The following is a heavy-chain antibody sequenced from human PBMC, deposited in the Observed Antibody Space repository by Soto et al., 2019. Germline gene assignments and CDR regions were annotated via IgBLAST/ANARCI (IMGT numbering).Heavy chain of an antibody. V-gene: IGHV3-33*01. CDR3: ARDRGQLIFDY. CDR1: GFTFSSYG. J-gene: IGHJ4*02. Sequence: GGSLRLSCAASGFTFSSYGMHWVRQAPGKGLEWVAVIWYDGSNKYYADSVKGRFTISRDNSKNTLYLQMNSLRAEDTAVYYCARDRGQLIFDYWGQGTLVTVSS. CDR2: IWYDGSNK. D-gene: IGHD6-6*01.